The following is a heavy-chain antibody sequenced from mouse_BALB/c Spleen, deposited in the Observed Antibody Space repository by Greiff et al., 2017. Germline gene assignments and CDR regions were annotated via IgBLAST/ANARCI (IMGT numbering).Heavy chain of an antibody. V-gene: IGHV1S81*02. J-gene: IGHJ4*01. CDR1: GYTFTSYY. CDR2: INPSNGGT. CDR3: TRSGKYGNYGAMDY. D-gene: IGHD2-10*02. Sequence: VQLQQSGAELVKPGASVKLSCKASGYTFTSYYMYWVKQRPGQGLEWIGEINPSNGGTNFNEKFKSKATLTVDKSSSTAYMQLSSLTSEDSAVYYCTRSGKYGNYGAMDYWGQGTSVTVSS.